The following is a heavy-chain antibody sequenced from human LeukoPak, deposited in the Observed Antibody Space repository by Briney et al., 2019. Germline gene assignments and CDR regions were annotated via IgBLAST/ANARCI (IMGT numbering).Heavy chain of an antibody. J-gene: IGHJ6*03. CDR1: GGSISSYY. D-gene: IGHD6-13*01. Sequence: KPSETLSLTCTVSGGSISSYYWSWIRQPAGKGLEWIGRIYTSGSTNYNPSLRSRVTMSVDTSKNQFSLKLSSVTAADTAVYYCARDYSSSWYYYYYMDVWGKGTTVTVSS. V-gene: IGHV4-4*07. CDR3: ARDYSSSWYYYYYMDV. CDR2: IYTSGST.